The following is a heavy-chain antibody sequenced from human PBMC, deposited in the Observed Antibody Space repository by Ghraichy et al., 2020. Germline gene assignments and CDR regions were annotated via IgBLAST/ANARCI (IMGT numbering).Heavy chain of an antibody. CDR2: IYYSGST. Sequence: ETLSLTCTVSGGSISSSSYYWGWIRQPPGKGLEWIGSIYYSGSTYYNPSLKSRVTISVDTSKNQFSLKLSSVTAADTAVYYCARRLHGEPFDYWGQGTLVTVSS. J-gene: IGHJ4*02. D-gene: IGHD1-14*01. V-gene: IGHV4-39*01. CDR3: ARRLHGEPFDY. CDR1: GGSISSSSYY.